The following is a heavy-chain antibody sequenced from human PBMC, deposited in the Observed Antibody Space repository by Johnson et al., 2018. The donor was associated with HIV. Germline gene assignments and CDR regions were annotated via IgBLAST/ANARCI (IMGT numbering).Heavy chain of an antibody. Sequence: QLVESGGGLVQPGRSLRLSCAASGFTFDDYAMHWVRQAPGKGLEWVSLINWDGDSTYYADSVKGRFTISRDNSKNSLYLQMNSLRPEDTAVYYCARIRPANWGVNDAFDIWGQGTMVTVSS. J-gene: IGHJ3*02. D-gene: IGHD7-27*01. CDR2: INWDGDST. CDR1: GFTFDDYA. V-gene: IGHV3-43D*03. CDR3: ARIRPANWGVNDAFDI.